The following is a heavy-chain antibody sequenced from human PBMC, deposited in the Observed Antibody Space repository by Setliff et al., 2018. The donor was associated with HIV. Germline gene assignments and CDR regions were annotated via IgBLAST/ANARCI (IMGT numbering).Heavy chain of an antibody. D-gene: IGHD4-17*01. CDR2: IHYTGST. V-gene: IGHV4-61*01. Sequence: SETLSLTCSVSGGSVSSVNYYWSWIRQPPGKGLEWIGYIHYTGSTTYNPSLKSRVTISVDTSKNQFSLKLSSVTAADTAVYYCARRIYGNNPYFEYWSQGTLVTVSS. CDR1: GGSVSSVNYY. CDR3: ARRIYGNNPYFEY. J-gene: IGHJ4*02.